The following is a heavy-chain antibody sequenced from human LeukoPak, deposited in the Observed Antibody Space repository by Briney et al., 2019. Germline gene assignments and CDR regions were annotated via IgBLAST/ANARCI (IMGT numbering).Heavy chain of an antibody. D-gene: IGHD3-22*01. J-gene: IGHJ4*02. CDR3: AREGRYYDSSGYFDY. CDR1: GGSFSGYY. CDR2: INWNGGST. V-gene: IGHV3-20*04. Sequence: PSETLSLTCAVYGGSFSGYYWSWVRQAPGRGLEWVSGINWNGGSTGYADSVKGRFTISRDNAKNSLYLQMNSLRAEDTALYYCAREGRYYDSSGYFDYWGQGTLVTVSS.